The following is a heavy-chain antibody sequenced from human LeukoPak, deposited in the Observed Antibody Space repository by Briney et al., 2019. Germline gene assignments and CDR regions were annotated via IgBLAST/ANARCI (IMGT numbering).Heavy chain of an antibody. CDR3: ARGLIRCSGGSCYPEYFDY. D-gene: IGHD2-15*01. CDR2: INHSGST. J-gene: IGHJ4*02. CDR1: GFTFSSYA. Sequence: GSLRLSCAASGFTFSSYAMSWVRQAPGKGLEWIGEINHSGSTNYNPSLKSRVTISVDTSRNQFSLKLSSVTAADTVVYYCARGLIRCSGGSCYPEYFDYWGRGTLVTVSS. V-gene: IGHV4-34*01.